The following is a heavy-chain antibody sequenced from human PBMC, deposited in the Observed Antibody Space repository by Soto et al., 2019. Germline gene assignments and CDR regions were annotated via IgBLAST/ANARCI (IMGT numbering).Heavy chain of an antibody. D-gene: IGHD2-2*01. J-gene: IGHJ5*02. CDR2: ISYGGSNK. Sequence: QVQLVDSGGGVVQPGRSLRLSCAASGFTFSSYGMHWVRQAPGKGLEWVVVISYGGSNKYYADSVKGRFTISRDNSKNTLYLQMYNLRAEDTAVYYCAKDNCISTSCYRLYNWFDPWGQGTLVTVSS. CDR1: GFTFSSYG. CDR3: AKDNCISTSCYRLYNWFDP. V-gene: IGHV3-30*18.